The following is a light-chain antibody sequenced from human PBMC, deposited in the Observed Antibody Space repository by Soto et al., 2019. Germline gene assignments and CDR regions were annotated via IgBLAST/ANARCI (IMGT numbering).Light chain of an antibody. CDR2: GAS. CDR1: QSVSSY. V-gene: IGKV3-15*01. Sequence: VVTKSPAPLSLSTGEKANISCRASQSVSSYLAWYQQKPGQAPRLLIYGASTTATGIPARFSGSGSGTEFTLTISSLQSGDFAVYNCQQYNKWPQTVGQGTKVDIK. J-gene: IGKJ2*01. CDR3: QQYNKWPQT.